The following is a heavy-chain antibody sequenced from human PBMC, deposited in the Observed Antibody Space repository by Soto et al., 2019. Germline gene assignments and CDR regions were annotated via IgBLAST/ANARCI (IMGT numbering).Heavy chain of an antibody. D-gene: IGHD2-15*01. V-gene: IGHV3-23*01. J-gene: IGHJ4*02. CDR1: GFSFSIYA. CDR2: ITTSGGST. Sequence: EVQLLESGGGLVQPGGSLRLSCAASGFSFSIYAMSWVHQAPGKGLEWVSTITTSGGSTYYADSVKGRFTISRDNSKYTLYLQMNSLGAEDTAVYYCAKGRGGDSGYRFDYWGQGTLVTVSS. CDR3: AKGRGGDSGYRFDY.